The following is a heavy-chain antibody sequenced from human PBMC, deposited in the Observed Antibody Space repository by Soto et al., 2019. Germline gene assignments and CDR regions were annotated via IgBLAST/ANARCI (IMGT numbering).Heavy chain of an antibody. J-gene: IGHJ6*02. CDR1: GFTFSSHV. V-gene: IGHV3-23*01. Sequence: GGSLRLSCAASGFTFSSHVMRWVRQAPGKGMEWVSSTNPSGDMSYYADSVKGRFTIARDNSKNTLYLHMNSLRAEDAADYYCEKVLQGSYAMDFWGQGTSVTVSS. CDR3: EKVLQGSYAMDF. CDR2: TNPSGDMS.